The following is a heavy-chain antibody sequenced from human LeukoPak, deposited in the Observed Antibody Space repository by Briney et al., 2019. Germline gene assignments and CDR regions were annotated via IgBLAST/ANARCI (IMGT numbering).Heavy chain of an antibody. J-gene: IGHJ4*02. CDR2: INPNSGGT. V-gene: IGHV1-2*02. CDR3: ARDRDGLLWFGESDY. CDR1: GYTFTGYY. D-gene: IGHD3-10*01. Sequence: GASVNVSCNASGYTFTGYYMHWVRQAHRQGLEWMGVINPNSGGTNYAQKFQGRVTMTRDTSISTAYMELSGLRSDDTAVYYCARDRDGLLWFGESDYWGQRTLVTVSS.